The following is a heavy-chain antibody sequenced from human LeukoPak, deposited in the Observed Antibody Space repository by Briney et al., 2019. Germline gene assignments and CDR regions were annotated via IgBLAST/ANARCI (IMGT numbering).Heavy chain of an antibody. V-gene: IGHV3-30-3*01. CDR2: ISYDGSNK. CDR3: AKGKYKTTVTTGLGY. CDR1: GFTFSSYA. D-gene: IGHD4-17*01. J-gene: IGHJ4*02. Sequence: GGSLRLSCAASGFTFSSYAMHWVRQAPGKGLEWVAVISYDGSNKYYADSVKGRFTISRDNSKNTLYLQMNSLRAEDTAVYYCAKGKYKTTVTTGLGYWGQGTLVTVSS.